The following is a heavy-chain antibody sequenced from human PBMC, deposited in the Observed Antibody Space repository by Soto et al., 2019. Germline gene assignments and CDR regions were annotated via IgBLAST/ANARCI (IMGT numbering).Heavy chain of an antibody. Sequence: GESLKISCKGSGYSFTSYWISWVRQMPGKGLEWMGRIDPSDSYTNYSPSFQGHVTISADKSISTAYLQWSSLKASDTAMYYCERFKGGNYYYHGMDVWGQGTTVTAP. D-gene: IGHD3-16*01. J-gene: IGHJ6*02. V-gene: IGHV5-10-1*01. CDR3: ERFKGGNYYYHGMDV. CDR1: GYSFTSYW. CDR2: IDPSDSYT.